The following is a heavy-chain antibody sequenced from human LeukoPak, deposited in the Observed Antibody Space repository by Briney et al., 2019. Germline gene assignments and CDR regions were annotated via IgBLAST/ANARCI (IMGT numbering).Heavy chain of an antibody. V-gene: IGHV3-64D*06. J-gene: IGHJ1*01. D-gene: IGHD3-16*01. CDR2: INGDGSIT. CDR1: GFTFTSYG. CDR3: VTPARRACRG. Sequence: GGSLRLSCAASGFTFTSYGMHWVRQAPGKGLEYVSGINGDGSITNYADSVKGRFTISRDNSKNTLYLQMGSLRAEDTAVYYCVTPARRACRGWGQGAMVSV.